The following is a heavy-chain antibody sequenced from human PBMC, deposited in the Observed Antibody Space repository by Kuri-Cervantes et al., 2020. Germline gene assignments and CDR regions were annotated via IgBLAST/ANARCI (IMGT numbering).Heavy chain of an antibody. V-gene: IGHV3-53*01. Sequence: GESLKISCAASGFTVSSNYMSWVRQAPGKGLEWVSVIYSGGSTYYADSVKGRLTISRDNSKNTLYLQMNSLRAEDTAVYYCARDPRQWLVLGNAFDIWGQGTMVTVSS. D-gene: IGHD6-19*01. J-gene: IGHJ3*02. CDR2: IYSGGST. CDR1: GFTVSSNY. CDR3: ARDPRQWLVLGNAFDI.